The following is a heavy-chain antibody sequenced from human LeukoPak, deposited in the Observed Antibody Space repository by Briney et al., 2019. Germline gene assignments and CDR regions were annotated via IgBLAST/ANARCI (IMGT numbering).Heavy chain of an antibody. CDR3: ARLNRHSSSWYAIGYYFDY. Sequence: PSETLFLTCAVSGYSISSGYYWGWIRQPPGKGLEWIGSIYHSGSTYYNPSLKSRVTISVDTSKNQFSLKLSSVTAADTAVYYCARLNRHSSSWYAIGYYFDYWGQGTLVTVSS. CDR1: GYSISSGYY. CDR2: IYHSGST. V-gene: IGHV4-38-2*01. J-gene: IGHJ4*02. D-gene: IGHD6-13*01.